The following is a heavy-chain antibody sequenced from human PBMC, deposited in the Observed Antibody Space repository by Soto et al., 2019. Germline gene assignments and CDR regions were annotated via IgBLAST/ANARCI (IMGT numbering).Heavy chain of an antibody. CDR3: VRDRYNSSEWFDP. Sequence: SQTLSLTCAISGDSVSSYSAAWNWIRQSPSGGLEWLGRTYYRSRFFSDYAESVKSRIIINPDTSKNQFSLQLKSVTPEDTAVYYCVRDRYNSSEWFDPWAQGSPVSVSA. J-gene: IGHJ5*02. CDR2: TYYRSRFFS. V-gene: IGHV6-1*01. CDR1: GDSVSSYSAA. D-gene: IGHD3-22*01.